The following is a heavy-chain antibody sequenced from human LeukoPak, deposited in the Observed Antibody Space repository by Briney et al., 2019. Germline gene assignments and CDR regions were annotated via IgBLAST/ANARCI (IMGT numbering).Heavy chain of an antibody. D-gene: IGHD3-22*01. CDR3: AKAPWLEAFDI. Sequence: PGGSLRLSCAASGFTFSSYSMNWVRQAPGKGLEWVSSISSSSSYIYYADSVKGRFTISRDNSKNTLYLQMNSLRAEDTAVYYCAKAPWLEAFDIWGQGTMVTVSS. V-gene: IGHV3-21*01. CDR2: ISSSSSYI. J-gene: IGHJ3*02. CDR1: GFTFSSYS.